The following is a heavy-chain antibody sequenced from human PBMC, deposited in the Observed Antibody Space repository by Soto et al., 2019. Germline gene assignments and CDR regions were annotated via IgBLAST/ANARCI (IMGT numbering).Heavy chain of an antibody. V-gene: IGHV3-9*01. Sequence: PGGSQRLSCAASGCTFEDYARHWVRQAPGKGLEWVSGISWNSGSIGYADSVKGRFTISRDNAKNSLYLQMNSLRAEDTALYYCAKDAGDYGHDAFDIWGQGTMVTVSS. CDR2: ISWNSGSI. CDR1: GCTFEDYA. J-gene: IGHJ3*02. CDR3: AKDAGDYGHDAFDI. D-gene: IGHD4-17*01.